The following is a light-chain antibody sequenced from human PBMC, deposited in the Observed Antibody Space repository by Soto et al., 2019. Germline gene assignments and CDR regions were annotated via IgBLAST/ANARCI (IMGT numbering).Light chain of an antibody. Sequence: EIVLTQSPGTLSLSPGERATLSCRASQSVSNSYLAWYQQKPVRAPRLLIYGASSRATGIPDRFSGSGSGTDFALTISRLEPEDFAVYHCQQYGGSPWTFGQGTKV. V-gene: IGKV3-20*01. CDR2: GAS. CDR1: QSVSNSY. CDR3: QQYGGSPWT. J-gene: IGKJ1*01.